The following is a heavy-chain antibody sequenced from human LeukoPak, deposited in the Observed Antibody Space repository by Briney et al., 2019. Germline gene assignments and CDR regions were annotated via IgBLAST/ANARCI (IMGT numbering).Heavy chain of an antibody. V-gene: IGHV1-24*01. CDR2: FDPEDGET. Sequence: ASVKVSCKVSGYTLTELSMHWVRQAPGKGLEWMGGFDPEDGETIYAQKFQGRVTMTEDTSTDTAYMELSSLRSEDTAVYYCANYRGGGGAINFDYWGQGTLVTVSS. J-gene: IGHJ4*02. D-gene: IGHD3-16*02. CDR3: ANYRGGGGAINFDY. CDR1: GYTLTELS.